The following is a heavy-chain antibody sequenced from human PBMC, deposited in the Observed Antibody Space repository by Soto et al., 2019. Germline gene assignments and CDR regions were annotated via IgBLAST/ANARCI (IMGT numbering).Heavy chain of an antibody. J-gene: IGHJ6*02. D-gene: IGHD5-12*01. V-gene: IGHV1-46*01. CDR1: GYTFTSYY. CDR3: ARDGYSGYHRYYYYGMDV. Sequence: ASVKVSCKASGYTFTSYYMHWVRQAPGQGLEWMGIINPSVGSTSYAQKFQVSVTMTRDTSTSTVYMELSSLRSEDTAVYYCARDGYSGYHRYYYYGMDVWGQGTTVTVSS. CDR2: INPSVGST.